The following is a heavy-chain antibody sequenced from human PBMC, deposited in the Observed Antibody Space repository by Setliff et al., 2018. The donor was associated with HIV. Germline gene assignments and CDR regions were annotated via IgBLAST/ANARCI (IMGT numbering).Heavy chain of an antibody. D-gene: IGHD3-3*01. J-gene: IGHJ4*02. CDR3: ARVADRNYDFWSAYEY. CDR1: ADIFNAYY. V-gene: IGHV1-2*02. CDR2: ITPNGDDT. Sequence: ASVKVSCKASADIFNAYYIDWVRQAPGQGLEWMGWITPNGDDTNYPQKFEGRVTLTRDTSIAAAYMELRSLTSDDTAVYYCARVADRNYDFWSAYEYWGQGTLVTVSS.